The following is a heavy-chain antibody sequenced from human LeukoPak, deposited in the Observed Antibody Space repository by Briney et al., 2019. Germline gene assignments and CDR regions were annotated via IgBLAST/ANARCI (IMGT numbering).Heavy chain of an antibody. CDR2: ISWDGGST. V-gene: IGHV3-43*01. CDR3: AKGSSWYWNYFDY. J-gene: IGHJ4*02. D-gene: IGHD6-13*01. Sequence: GGSLRLSCAASGFTFDDYTMHWVRQAPGKGLEWVSLISWDGGSTYYVDSVKGRFTISRDNSKNSLFLQMNSLRTEDTALYYCAKGSSWYWNYFDYWGQGTLVTVSS. CDR1: GFTFDDYT.